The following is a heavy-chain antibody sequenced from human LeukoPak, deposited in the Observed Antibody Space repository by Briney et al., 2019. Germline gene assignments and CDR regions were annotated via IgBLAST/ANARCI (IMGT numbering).Heavy chain of an antibody. CDR2: ISASGGSS. Sequence: PSETLSLTCTVSGGSISSRSHYWGWIRQAPGKGLEWVSSISASGGSSYYADSGKGRFTISRDNSKSTLYLQMNSLRVEDTAVYYCAKGNAAFDIWGQGTMVIVSS. D-gene: IGHD1-1*01. J-gene: IGHJ3*02. CDR1: GGSISSRSHY. CDR3: AKGNAAFDI. V-gene: IGHV3-23*01.